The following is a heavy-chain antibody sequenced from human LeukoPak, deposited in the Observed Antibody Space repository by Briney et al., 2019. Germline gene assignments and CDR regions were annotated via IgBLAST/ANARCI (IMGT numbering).Heavy chain of an antibody. CDR1: GGSFSGYY. V-gene: IGHV4-34*01. D-gene: IGHD6-13*01. Sequence: SETLSLTCAVYGGSFSGYYRSWIRQPPGKGLEWIGEINHSGSTNYNPSLKSRVTISVDTSKNQFSLKLSSVTAADTAVYYCASRIAAAGTVDYWGQGTLVTVSS. J-gene: IGHJ4*02. CDR3: ASRIAAAGTVDY. CDR2: INHSGST.